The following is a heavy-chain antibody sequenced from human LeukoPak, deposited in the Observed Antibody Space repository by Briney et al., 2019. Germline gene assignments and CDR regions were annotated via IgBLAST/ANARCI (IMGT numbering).Heavy chain of an antibody. CDR1: GYTFTDYF. Sequence: ASVKVSCKASGYTFTDYFIHWVRQAPGQGLEWMGIINPSGGTTSYAQKFQGRVTMTRDTSTTTVYMVLSSLRSEDTAMYYCARARGNWNDRNWFDPWGQGTLVTVSS. D-gene: IGHD1-20*01. CDR3: ARARGNWNDRNWFDP. J-gene: IGHJ5*02. CDR2: INPSGGTT. V-gene: IGHV1-46*01.